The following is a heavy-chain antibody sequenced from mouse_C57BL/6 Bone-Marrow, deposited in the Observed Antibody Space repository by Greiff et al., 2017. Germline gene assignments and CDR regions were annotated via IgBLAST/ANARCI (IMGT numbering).Heavy chain of an antibody. CDR1: GYTFTSYW. CDR3: ARGGGDAVGDFDY. Sequence: QVQLQQPGAELVRPGTSVKLSCKASGYTFTSYWMHWVKQRPGQGLEWIGVIDPSDSYTNYNQKFKGKATLTVDTSSSTAYMQLSSLTSEDSAVYYCARGGGDAVGDFDYGGQGTTLTVSS. J-gene: IGHJ2*01. D-gene: IGHD1-1*01. V-gene: IGHV1-59*01. CDR2: IDPSDSYT.